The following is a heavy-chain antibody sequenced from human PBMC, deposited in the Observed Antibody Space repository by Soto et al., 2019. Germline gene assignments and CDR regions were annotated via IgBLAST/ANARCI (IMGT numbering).Heavy chain of an antibody. J-gene: IGHJ5*02. D-gene: IGHD2-8*01. Sequence: VKVSCKASGYTFTIYGISWVRQAPGQGLEWMGWISAYNGNTNYAQKLQGRVTMTTDTSTSTAYMELRSLRSDDTAVYYCARVKDCTNGVCYYNWFDPWGQGTLVTVSS. CDR3: ARVKDCTNGVCYYNWFDP. CDR2: ISAYNGNT. CDR1: GYTFTIYG. V-gene: IGHV1-18*01.